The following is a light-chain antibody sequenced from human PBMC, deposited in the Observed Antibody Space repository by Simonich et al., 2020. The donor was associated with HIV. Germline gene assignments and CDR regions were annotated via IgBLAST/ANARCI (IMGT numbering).Light chain of an antibody. V-gene: IGKV1-5*03. CDR2: TAS. Sequence: DIQMTQSPSTLSASVGDRVTITCRASQRISTWLAWYQQKPGKAPNLLIYTASTLESGVPSRFSGTISGTEFTLTISSLQPDDFATYYCQQYNSYPWTFGQGTKVEFK. CDR1: QRISTW. CDR3: QQYNSYPWT. J-gene: IGKJ1*01.